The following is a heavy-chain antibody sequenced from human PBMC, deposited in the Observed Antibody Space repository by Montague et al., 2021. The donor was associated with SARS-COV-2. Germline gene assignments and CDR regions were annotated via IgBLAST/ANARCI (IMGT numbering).Heavy chain of an antibody. J-gene: IGHJ6*02. CDR3: ARVARYCTNGVCQTYYYYGLDV. D-gene: IGHD2-8*01. V-gene: IGHV4-59*01. CDR1: GGSTNYYY. CDR2: MYYSGST. Sequence: SETLSLTCIVSGGSTNYYYWSWIRQSPGKGLEWIGYMYYSGSTNYNPPLKSRVTMSIDRSKNQFSLKLRSVTAADTAVYYCARVARYCTNGVCQTYYYYGLDVWGQGTTVTVSS.